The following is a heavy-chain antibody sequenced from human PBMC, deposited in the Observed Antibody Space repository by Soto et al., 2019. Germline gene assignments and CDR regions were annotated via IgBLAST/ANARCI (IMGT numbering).Heavy chain of an antibody. CDR2: IRSKADGERT. J-gene: IGHJ4*02. D-gene: IGHD6-19*01. CDR3: TTDAVTGSGWGL. CDR1: GFSFTNAQ. V-gene: IGHV3-15*07. Sequence: EVQLVESGGGLVKPGGSLRLSCAASGFSFTNAQLHWVRQAPGKGLEWVGSIRSKADGERTAYAAPVKDRYTISRDDSENTVSLQINSLETADTAMYYWTTDAVTGSGWGLWGQGTMVTVSS.